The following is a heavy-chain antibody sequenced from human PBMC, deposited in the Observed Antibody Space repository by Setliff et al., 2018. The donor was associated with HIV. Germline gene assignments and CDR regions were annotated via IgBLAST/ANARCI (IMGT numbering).Heavy chain of an antibody. CDR3: TTGGGGAN. CDR1: GFTFNKAW. D-gene: IGHD3-16*01. CDR2: VKSKADGGTV. V-gene: IGHV3-15*07. J-gene: IGHJ4*02. Sequence: GGSLRLSCAASGFTFNKAWMNWVRQAPGKGLEWVGRVKSKADGGTVDYAAPVKGRFIISIDDSSKTLYLQMNSLKTEDTAVYYCTTGGGGANWGQGTLVTVSS.